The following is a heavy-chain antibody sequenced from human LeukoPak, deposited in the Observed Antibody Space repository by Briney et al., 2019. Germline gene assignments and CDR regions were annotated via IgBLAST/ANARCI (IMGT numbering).Heavy chain of an antibody. J-gene: IGHJ4*02. CDR2: ISYDGSNK. V-gene: IGHV3-30-3*01. CDR3: ARDSNWNYFDY. CDR1: EFIFSSYT. D-gene: IGHD1-20*01. Sequence: GRSLRLSCEASEFIFSSYTMHWVRQAPGKGLEWVAFISYDGSNKYYADSVKGRFTISRDNSKNTLYLQMNSLSAEDTAVYYCARDSNWNYFDYWGQGTLVTVSS.